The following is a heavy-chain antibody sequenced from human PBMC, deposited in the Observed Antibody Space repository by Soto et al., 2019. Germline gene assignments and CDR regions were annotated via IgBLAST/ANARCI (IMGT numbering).Heavy chain of an antibody. CDR3: VRDLTPSSGGSGPHR. CDR1: GYTFTSYG. CDR2: ISAYNGNT. Sequence: ASVKVSCKASGYTFTSYGISWVRQAPGQGLEWMGWISAYNGNTNYAQKLQGRVTMTTDTSTSTAYMELRSLRSDDTAVYYCVRDLTPSSGGSGPHRWGQGTLVTVSS. D-gene: IGHD2-15*01. V-gene: IGHV1-18*01. J-gene: IGHJ4*02.